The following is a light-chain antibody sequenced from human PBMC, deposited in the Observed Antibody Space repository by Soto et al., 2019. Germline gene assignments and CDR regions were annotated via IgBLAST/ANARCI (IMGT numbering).Light chain of an antibody. Sequence: QSVLTQSPSPSASLGASVKLTCTLSSGHSSYAIAWHQQQPEKGPRYLMKLDSDGSHTKGDAIPDRFSGSSSGAERYLTISSLQSEDEADYYCQTWGTGIHVVFGGGTKLTVL. CDR2: LDSDGSH. V-gene: IGLV4-69*01. CDR3: QTWGTGIHVV. CDR1: SGHSSYA. J-gene: IGLJ2*01.